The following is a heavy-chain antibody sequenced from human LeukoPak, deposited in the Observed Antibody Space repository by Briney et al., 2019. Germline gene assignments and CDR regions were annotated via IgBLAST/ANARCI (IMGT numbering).Heavy chain of an antibody. J-gene: IGHJ3*02. V-gene: IGHV1-2*06. CDR1: GYTFTGYY. CDR2: INPNSGGT. CDR3: GSFFGSPWAFDI. Sequence: GASVKVSCKASGYTFTGYYMHWVRQAPGQGLEWMGRINPNSGGTNYAQKFQGRVTMTRDTSISTAYMELSRLRSDDTAVCYCGSFFGSPWAFDIWGQGTMVTVSS. D-gene: IGHD6-6*01.